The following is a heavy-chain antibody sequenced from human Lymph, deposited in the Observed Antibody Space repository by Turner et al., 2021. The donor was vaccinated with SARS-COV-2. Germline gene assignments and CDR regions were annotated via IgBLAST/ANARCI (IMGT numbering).Heavy chain of an antibody. CDR1: GIIVSRNY. D-gene: IGHD2-8*02. CDR2: IYSGGTT. J-gene: IGHJ6*02. Sequence: VQLVETGGGLIPSGGSLRLSCAASGIIVSRNYMNWDRQAPGKGLEWVSVIYSGGTTYYAGSVKGRFTISRDNSKNTLYLQMNSLRVEDSAVYYCARDLGTDGMDVWGQGTTVTVSS. V-gene: IGHV3-53*02. CDR3: ARDLGTDGMDV.